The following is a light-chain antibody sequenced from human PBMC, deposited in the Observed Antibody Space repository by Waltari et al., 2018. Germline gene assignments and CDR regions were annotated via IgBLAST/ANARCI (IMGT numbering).Light chain of an antibody. CDR3: CSYAGSSAWV. V-gene: IGLV2-23*01. J-gene: IGLJ3*02. CDR2: EGS. CDR1: SSDVGSYHL. Sequence: QSALTQPASVSGSPGQSITISCTGTSSDVGSYHLVSWYQQHPAKAPKLMIYEGSKRRSGVANRFSGSKSGTTASLTIAGVPAEDEADYYCCSYAGSSAWVFGGGTKLTVL.